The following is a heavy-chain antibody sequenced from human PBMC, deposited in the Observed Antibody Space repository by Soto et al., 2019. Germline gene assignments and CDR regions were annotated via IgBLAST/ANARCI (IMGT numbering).Heavy chain of an antibody. CDR3: AREVQVHTPAFVY. Sequence: QVQLVQSGAEMKKPGSSVKVSCQSSGGTFNTYAMNWVRQAPGQGPEWMGDISPMLGAANYAPTFQGRVTITADESTGTSYMQLSSLTSEDTALYFCAREVQVHTPAFVYWGQGTLVTVSS. CDR1: GGTFNTYA. V-gene: IGHV1-69*19. J-gene: IGHJ4*02. CDR2: ISPMLGAA. D-gene: IGHD3-10*01.